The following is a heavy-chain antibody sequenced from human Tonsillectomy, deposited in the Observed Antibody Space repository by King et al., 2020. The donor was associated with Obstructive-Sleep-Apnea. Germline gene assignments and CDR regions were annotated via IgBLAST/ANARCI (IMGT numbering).Heavy chain of an antibody. J-gene: IGHJ4*02. CDR2: IYWNDDK. CDR1: GFSLSTSGVG. V-gene: IGHV2-5*01. D-gene: IGHD3-9*01. CDR3: AHSHHSDILTGPLYFFDY. Sequence: TLKESGPTLVKPTQTLTLTCTFSGFSLSTSGVGVGWIRQPPGKALEWLALIYWNDDKRYSPSLKGRPTITKEPSKNQVVLTMTNLDPVDTATYYCAHSHHSDILTGPLYFFDYWGRGTLVTVSS.